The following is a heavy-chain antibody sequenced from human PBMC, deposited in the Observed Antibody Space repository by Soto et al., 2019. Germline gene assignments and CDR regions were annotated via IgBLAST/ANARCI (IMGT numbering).Heavy chain of an antibody. CDR3: VSGSTDYYYYYCMDV. CDR2: ILPIFGTA. J-gene: IGHJ6*02. D-gene: IGHD1-1*01. Sequence: ASVKVSCKASGGTFSSYAISWWRQAPGQGLEWRVGILPIFGTATYAQTFQGRDTITADESTITAYMQLSSLRSEDTAVYYCVSGSTDYYYYYCMDVWGQGTTVTVSS. V-gene: IGHV1-69*13. CDR1: GGTFSSYA.